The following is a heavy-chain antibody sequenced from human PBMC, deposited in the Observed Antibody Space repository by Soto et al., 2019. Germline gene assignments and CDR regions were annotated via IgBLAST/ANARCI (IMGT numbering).Heavy chain of an antibody. D-gene: IGHD3-3*01. CDR1: GFTFNIHS. CDR2: ISSTGSYI. CDR3: ARKGADFGVATPFDS. V-gene: IGHV3-21*02. J-gene: IGHJ4*02. Sequence: EVQLVESGGGLVKPGGALRPSCAAAGFTFNIHSMNWVRQAPGKGLEWVSSISSTGSYIYYADSVKGRFTISRDNAKNSLYLQMNSLRAEDTAVYFCARKGADFGVATPFDSWGQGVLVTVSS.